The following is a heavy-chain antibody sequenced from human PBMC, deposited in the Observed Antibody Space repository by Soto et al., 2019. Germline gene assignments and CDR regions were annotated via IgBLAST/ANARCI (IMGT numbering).Heavy chain of an antibody. CDR3: ARVESEGRSIVARDYYYMDV. D-gene: IGHD6-6*01. V-gene: IGHV4-34*01. CDR1: GGSFSGYY. CDR2: INHSGST. J-gene: IGHJ6*03. Sequence: SETLSLTCAVYGGSFSGYYWSWIRQPPGKGLEWIGEINHSGSTNYNPSLKSRVTISVDTSKNQFSLKLSSVTAADTAVYYCARVESEGRSIVARDYYYMDVWGKGTTVTVSS.